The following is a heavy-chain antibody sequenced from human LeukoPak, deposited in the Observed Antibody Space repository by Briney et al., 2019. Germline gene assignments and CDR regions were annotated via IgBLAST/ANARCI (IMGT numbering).Heavy chain of an antibody. CDR2: IRSKANGYAT. J-gene: IGHJ4*02. CDR3: LALGVGGYEKFDY. CDR1: GFTFSGSA. D-gene: IGHD5-12*01. Sequence: GGSLRLSCAASGFTFSGSAMHWVRQASGKGLEWVGRIRSKANGYATAYAASVKGRFTISRDDSKNTAYLQMNSLKTEDTAVYYCLALGVGGYEKFDYWGQGTLVTVSS. V-gene: IGHV3-73*01.